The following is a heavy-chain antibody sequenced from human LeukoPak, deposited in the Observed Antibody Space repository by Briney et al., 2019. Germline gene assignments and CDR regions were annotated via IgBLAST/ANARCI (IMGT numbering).Heavy chain of an antibody. CDR3: AHRPDSGSWYYFDY. J-gene: IGHJ4*02. CDR2: LYWDNDK. Sequence: TLVKPTQTLTLTCTFSGFSLTTSGVGVGWIRQPPGKALEWLALLYWDNDKRYSPSPESRLTITKDTSKNQVVLTMTNMDPVDTATYYCAHRPDSGSWYYFDYWGQGTLVTVSS. V-gene: IGHV2-5*02. CDR1: GFSLTTSGVG. D-gene: IGHD6-13*01.